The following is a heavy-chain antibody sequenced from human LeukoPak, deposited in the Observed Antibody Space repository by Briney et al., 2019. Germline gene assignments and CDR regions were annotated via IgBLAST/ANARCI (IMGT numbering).Heavy chain of an antibody. Sequence: PGGSLRLSCAASGFTFSSYAMSWVRQAPGKGLEWVSAISGSGGSTYYADSVKGRFTISRDNSKNTLYLQMNSLRAEDTAAYYCAKDAYYYDSSGYYAAIDYWGQGTLVTVSS. CDR1: GFTFSSYA. D-gene: IGHD3-22*01. V-gene: IGHV3-23*01. CDR2: ISGSGGST. J-gene: IGHJ4*02. CDR3: AKDAYYYDSSGYYAAIDY.